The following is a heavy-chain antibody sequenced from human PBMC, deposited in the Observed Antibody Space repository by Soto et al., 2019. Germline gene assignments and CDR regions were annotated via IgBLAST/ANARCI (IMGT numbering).Heavy chain of an antibody. D-gene: IGHD2-15*01. Sequence: SETLSLTCAVYGGSFSGYYWSWIRQPPGKGLEWIGEINHSGSTNYNPSLKSRVTISVDTSKNQFSLKLSSVTAADTAVYYCARGAVAATQGFYYYYYGMDVWGQGTTVTAP. CDR3: ARGAVAATQGFYYYYYGMDV. CDR1: GGSFSGYY. CDR2: INHSGST. J-gene: IGHJ6*02. V-gene: IGHV4-34*01.